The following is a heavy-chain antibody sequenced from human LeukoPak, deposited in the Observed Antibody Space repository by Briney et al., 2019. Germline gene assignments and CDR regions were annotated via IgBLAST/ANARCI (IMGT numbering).Heavy chain of an antibody. V-gene: IGHV3-30*18. D-gene: IGHD3-16*01. CDR3: AKDLYYGYYFDY. Sequence: PGGSLRLSCAASGFTFSGYGMHWVRQAPGKGLVWVALISNDGSNKHYVDSVKGRFTISRDNSENMLYLQMNSLRAEDTAVYYCAKDLYYGYYFDYWGQGTLVTVSS. J-gene: IGHJ4*02. CDR2: ISNDGSNK. CDR1: GFTFSGYG.